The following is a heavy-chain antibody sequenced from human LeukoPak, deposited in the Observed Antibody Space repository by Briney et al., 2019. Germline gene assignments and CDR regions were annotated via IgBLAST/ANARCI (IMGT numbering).Heavy chain of an antibody. CDR1: GGSISSYY. CDR3: ARVSTVTTSWYFDL. Sequence: PSETLSLTCTVSGGSISSYYWSWIRQPPGKGLEWIGYIYYSGSTNYNPSLKSRVIISVDTSKNQFSLKLSSVTAADTAVYYCARVSTVTTSWYFDLWGRGTLVTVSS. CDR2: IYYSGST. D-gene: IGHD4-17*01. J-gene: IGHJ2*01. V-gene: IGHV4-59*01.